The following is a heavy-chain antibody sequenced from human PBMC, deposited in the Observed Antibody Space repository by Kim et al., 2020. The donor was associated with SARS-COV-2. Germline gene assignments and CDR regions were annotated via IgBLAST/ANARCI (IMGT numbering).Heavy chain of an antibody. Sequence: SETLSLTCTVSGGSISSSSYYWGWIRQPPGKGLEWIGSIYYSGSTYYNPSLKSRVTISVDTSKNQFSLKLSSVTAADTAVYYCARPQPGYYYYGMDVWGQGTTVTVSS. V-gene: IGHV4-39*01. J-gene: IGHJ6*02. CDR2: IYYSGST. CDR1: GGSISSSSYY. CDR3: ARPQPGYYYYGMDV. D-gene: IGHD3-10*01.